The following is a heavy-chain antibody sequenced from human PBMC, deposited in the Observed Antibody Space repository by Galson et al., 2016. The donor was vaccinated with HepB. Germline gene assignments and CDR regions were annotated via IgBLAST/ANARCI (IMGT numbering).Heavy chain of an antibody. CDR1: GASLNLFD. J-gene: IGHJ4*02. D-gene: IGHD3-22*01. V-gene: IGHV4-59*01. CDR2: ISHSGTT. Sequence: QVQLQESGPGLVKPSETLSLTCTLSGASLNLFDWSWFRQPPGKGLEWIAYISHSGTTKFKSSFKSRATLSVDTSQTRPSRYLTYCAGSDTAVYYVARDLGYTRGYYVNWGQGALVTVSS. CDR3: ARDLGYTRGYYVN.